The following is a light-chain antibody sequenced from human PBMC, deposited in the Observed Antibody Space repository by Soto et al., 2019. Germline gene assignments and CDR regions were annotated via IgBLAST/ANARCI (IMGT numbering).Light chain of an antibody. J-gene: IGKJ5*01. CDR2: GAS. CDR3: QQYGSSPGIT. V-gene: IGKV3-20*01. Sequence: EIVLTQSPGTLSLSPGERAPLSCRASQSVSSSYLAWYQQKPGQAPRLLIYGASGRATGIPDRFSGSGSGTDFTLTISRLEPADFAVYYCQQYGSSPGITFGQGTRLEIK. CDR1: QSVSSSY.